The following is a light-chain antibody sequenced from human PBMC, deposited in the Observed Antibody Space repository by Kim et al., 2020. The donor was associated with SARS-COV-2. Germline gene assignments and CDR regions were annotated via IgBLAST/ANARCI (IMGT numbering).Light chain of an antibody. J-gene: IGKJ4*01. Sequence: PAVLSVSSGERVTLSCRARQSVGYNLAWYQQRSGQAPRLLIYGASTRATGIPARFSGSGSGTDFTLTISNLQSEDFGVYYCQHDAFGVGTKVDIK. CDR3: QHDA. V-gene: IGKV3-15*01. CDR1: QSVGYN. CDR2: GAS.